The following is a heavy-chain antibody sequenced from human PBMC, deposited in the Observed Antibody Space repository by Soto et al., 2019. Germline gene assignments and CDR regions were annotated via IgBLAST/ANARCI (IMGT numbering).Heavy chain of an antibody. CDR3: ARPDFGDYWYFDL. CDR1: GGPFSSHT. Sequence: QDQLVQSGAEVKKPGSSVKVSCKAFGGPFSSHTFSWVRQPPGPGLEWMGRIIPALGTTTYAQKFQGRVTITTYESVTTVYMELNSLRTEDTAVYYCARPDFGDYWYFDLWGRGTLVTVSS. CDR2: IIPALGTT. D-gene: IGHD4-17*01. V-gene: IGHV1-69*08. J-gene: IGHJ2*01.